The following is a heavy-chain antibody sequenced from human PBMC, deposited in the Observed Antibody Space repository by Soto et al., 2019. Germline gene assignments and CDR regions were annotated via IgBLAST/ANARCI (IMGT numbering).Heavy chain of an antibody. V-gene: IGHV6-1*01. Sequence: SQTLSLTCAISGYSVSGNSAAWNWIGQSPSRGLEWLGRTYYRSKWYNDYAVSVKSRITVTPDTSKSQFSLHLNSVTPEDTAVYCSGREFPYYERSDSYVDDWGQGALGNVS. CDR2: TYYRSKWYN. J-gene: IGHJ4*02. D-gene: IGHD3-16*01. CDR3: GREFPYYERSDSYVDD. CDR1: GYSVSGNSAA.